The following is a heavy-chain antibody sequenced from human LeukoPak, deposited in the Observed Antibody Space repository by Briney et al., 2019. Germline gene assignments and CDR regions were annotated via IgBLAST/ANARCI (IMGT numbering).Heavy chain of an antibody. CDR2: MNPNSGNT. V-gene: IGHV1-8*01. CDR1: GYTFTSYD. CDR3: ARSEQFPYYMDV. J-gene: IGHJ6*03. Sequence: GASVKVSCKASGYTFTSYDINWVRQATGQGLEWMGWMNPNSGNTGYAQKFQGRVTMTRNTSISTAYMELSSLRSEDTAVYYCARSEQFPYYMDVWGKGTTVTVSS. D-gene: IGHD6-19*01.